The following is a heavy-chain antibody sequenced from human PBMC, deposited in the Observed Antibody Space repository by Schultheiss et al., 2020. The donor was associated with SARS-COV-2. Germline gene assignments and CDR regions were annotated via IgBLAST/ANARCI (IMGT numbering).Heavy chain of an antibody. CDR1: GGSISSGGYY. J-gene: IGHJ6*02. CDR2: IYYSGST. Sequence: LSLTCTVSGGSISSGGYYWSWIRQHPGKGLEWIGYIYYSGSTYYNPSLKSRVTISVDTSKNQFSLKLSSVTAADTAVYYCARGPYDILTGYYYGMDVWSQGTTVTVSS. D-gene: IGHD3-9*01. V-gene: IGHV4-31*03. CDR3: ARGPYDILTGYYYGMDV.